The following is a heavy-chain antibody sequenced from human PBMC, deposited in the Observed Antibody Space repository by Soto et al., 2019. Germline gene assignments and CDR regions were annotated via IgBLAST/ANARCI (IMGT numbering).Heavy chain of an antibody. Sequence: SVKVSCKASGGIFSDFSFSWVRQAPGQGLEWMGGIMPIFGGPDYAQRLRGRVNITADEVTRSVFMELRGLTSEDTATFFFASSLRILGIGNYYYDMDVWGQGPRVTVS. CDR2: IMPIFGGP. V-gene: IGHV1-69*13. D-gene: IGHD6-13*01. CDR3: ASSLRILGIGNYYYDMDV. J-gene: IGHJ6*02. CDR1: GGIFSDFS.